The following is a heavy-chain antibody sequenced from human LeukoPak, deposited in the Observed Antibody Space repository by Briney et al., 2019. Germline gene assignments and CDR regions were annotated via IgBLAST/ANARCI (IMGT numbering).Heavy chain of an antibody. CDR3: ARDNYDSSGPYYFDY. CDR1: GFTFSTYE. V-gene: IGHV3-48*03. D-gene: IGHD3-22*01. CDR2: ISSSGSTI. Sequence: GGSLRLSCAASGFTFSTYEMTWVRQSPGKGLEWVSYISSSGSTIYYADSVKGRFTISRDNARNSLYLQMNSLRAEDTAVYYCARDNYDSSGPYYFDYWGQGTLVTVST. J-gene: IGHJ4*02.